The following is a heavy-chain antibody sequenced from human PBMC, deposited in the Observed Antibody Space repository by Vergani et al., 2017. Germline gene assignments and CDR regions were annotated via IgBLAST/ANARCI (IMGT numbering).Heavy chain of an antibody. D-gene: IGHD2-2*01. J-gene: IGHJ5*02. Sequence: QVQLQQWGAGLLKPSETLSLTCAVYGGSFSGYYWSWIRQPPGKGLEWIGEINHSGSTNYNPSLKSRVTISVDTSKNQFSLKLSSVTAADTAVYYCARQGLPVPAAIAGGVNWFDPWGQGTLVTVSS. CDR2: INHSGST. CDR3: ARQGLPVPAAIAGGVNWFDP. CDR1: GGSFSGYY. V-gene: IGHV4-34*01.